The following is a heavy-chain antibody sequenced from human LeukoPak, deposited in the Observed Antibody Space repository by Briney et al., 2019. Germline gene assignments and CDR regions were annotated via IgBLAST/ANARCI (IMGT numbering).Heavy chain of an antibody. CDR3: TRHLSYCSSDNCYFWFDP. Sequence: GGSLRLSCSTSGFTFGDYAISWVRQAPGKGLQWVGFIRSKAYDETTKYAASVKGRFSISRDDSNSIAYLQMNSLKTEDTAVYYCTRHLSYCSSDNCYFWFDPWGQGTLVTVSS. J-gene: IGHJ5*02. CDR1: GFTFGDYA. CDR2: IRSKAYDETT. D-gene: IGHD2-2*01. V-gene: IGHV3-49*04.